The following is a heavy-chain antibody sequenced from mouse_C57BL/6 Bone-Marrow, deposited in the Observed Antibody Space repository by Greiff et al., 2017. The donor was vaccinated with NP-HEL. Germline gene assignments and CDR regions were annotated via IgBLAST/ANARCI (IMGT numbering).Heavy chain of an antibody. CDR1: GYTFTSYW. Sequence: QVQLQQPGAELVMPGASVKLSCKASGYTFTSYWMPWVKQRPGQGLEWIGEIDPSDSYTNYNQKFKGKSTLTVDKSSSTAYMQLSSLTSEDSAVYYCAREELGLDYGGQGTTLTVSS. D-gene: IGHD4-1*01. CDR2: IDPSDSYT. V-gene: IGHV1-69*01. J-gene: IGHJ2*01. CDR3: AREELGLDY.